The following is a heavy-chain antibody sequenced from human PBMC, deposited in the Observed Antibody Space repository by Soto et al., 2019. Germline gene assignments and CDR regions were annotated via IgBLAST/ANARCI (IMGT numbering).Heavy chain of an antibody. J-gene: IGHJ5*02. D-gene: IGHD2-2*01. CDR3: VKGSAAMTEGKGFDP. CDR2: ITGGGITT. Sequence: EVQLLESGGGLVQPGGSLTLSCTASGVNFRNFAMTWVRQAPGKGLEWVSAITGGGITTYFADFVEGRFTISRDNSKKTLYLEMNSLRAEDAAVYYCVKGSAAMTEGKGFDPWGQGTLGTVSS. CDR1: GVNFRNFA. V-gene: IGHV3-23*01.